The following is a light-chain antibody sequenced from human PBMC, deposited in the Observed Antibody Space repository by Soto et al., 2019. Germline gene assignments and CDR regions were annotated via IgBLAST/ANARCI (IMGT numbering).Light chain of an antibody. CDR1: QSISSW. V-gene: IGKV1-5*03. J-gene: IGKJ2*01. CDR3: QQYNSYSYT. Sequence: DIQMTQSPSTLSASVGDRVTITCRASQSISSWLAWYQQKPGKAPKLLIYKASNLETGVPSRFIGSGSGTEFTLTISSLQPDDFATYYCQQYNSYSYTLGQGTKVDSK. CDR2: KAS.